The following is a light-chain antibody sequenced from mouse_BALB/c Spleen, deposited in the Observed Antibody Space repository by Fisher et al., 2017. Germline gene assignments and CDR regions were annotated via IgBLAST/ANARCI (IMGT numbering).Light chain of an antibody. CDR2: DTS. CDR3: FQGSGYPLT. V-gene: IGKV4-55*01. Sequence: IVLTQTPAIMSASPGEKVTMTCSASSSVSYMYWYQQKPGSSPRLLIYDTSNLASGVPARFSGSGSGTSYSLTIGTMEAEDVATYYCFQGSGYPLTFGSGTKLEIK. J-gene: IGKJ4*01. CDR1: SSVSY.